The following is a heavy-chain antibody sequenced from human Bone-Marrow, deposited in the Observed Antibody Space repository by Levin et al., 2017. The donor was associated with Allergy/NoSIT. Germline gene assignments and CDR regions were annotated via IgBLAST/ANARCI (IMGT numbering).Heavy chain of an antibody. V-gene: IGHV3-15*01. J-gene: IGHJ2*01. CDR1: GFTFSNAW. CDR2: IKSKTDGGTT. Sequence: PGGSLRLSCAASGFTFSNAWMSWVRQAPGKGLEWVGRIKSKTDGGTTDYAAPVKGRFTISRDDSKNTLYLQMNSLKTEDTAVYYCTTYYYGSGSYYNWYFDLWGRGTLVTVSS. CDR3: TTYYYGSGSYYNWYFDL. D-gene: IGHD3-10*01.